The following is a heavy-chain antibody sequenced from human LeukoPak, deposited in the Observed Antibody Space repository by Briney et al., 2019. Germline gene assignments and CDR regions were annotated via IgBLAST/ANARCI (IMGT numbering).Heavy chain of an antibody. Sequence: GGSLRLSCAASGFTFSSYSMNWVRQAPGKGLEWVSYISSSSSTIYYADSVKGRFTISRDNSKNTLYPQMNSLRAEDTAVYYCARVPVSWFLDYWGQGTQVIVSS. V-gene: IGHV3-48*01. D-gene: IGHD6-13*01. CDR3: ARVPVSWFLDY. CDR2: ISSSSSTI. CDR1: GFTFSSYS. J-gene: IGHJ4*02.